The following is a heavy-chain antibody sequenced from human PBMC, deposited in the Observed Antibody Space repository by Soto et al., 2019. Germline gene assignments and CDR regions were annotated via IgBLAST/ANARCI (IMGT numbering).Heavy chain of an antibody. Sequence: ASVKVSCKASGYTFTGYYMHWVRQAPGQGLEWMGWINPNSGGTNYAQKFQGWVTMTRDTSISTAYMELSRLRSDDTAVYYCARDLYSSSWYYYPNYYYGMDVWGQGTTVTVSS. CDR2: INPNSGGT. J-gene: IGHJ6*02. CDR1: GYTFTGYY. D-gene: IGHD6-13*01. V-gene: IGHV1-2*04. CDR3: ARDLYSSSWYYYPNYYYGMDV.